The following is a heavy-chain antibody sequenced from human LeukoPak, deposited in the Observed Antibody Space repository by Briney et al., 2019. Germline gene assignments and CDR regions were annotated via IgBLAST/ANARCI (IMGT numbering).Heavy chain of an antibody. V-gene: IGHV4-39*07. D-gene: IGHD1-7*01. J-gene: IGHJ4*02. CDR1: GGSISSSSYY. Sequence: SETLSLTCTVSGGSISSSSYYWGWIRQPPGKGLEWIGSIYYSGSTYYNPSLKSRVTILVDTSKNQFSLKLSSVTAADTAVYYCARDRANWNYGPHYFDYWGQGTLVTVSS. CDR3: ARDRANWNYGPHYFDY. CDR2: IYYSGST.